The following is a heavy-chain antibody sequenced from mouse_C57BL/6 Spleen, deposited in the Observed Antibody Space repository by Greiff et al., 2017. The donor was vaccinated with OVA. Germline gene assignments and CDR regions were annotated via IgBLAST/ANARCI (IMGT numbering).Heavy chain of an antibody. D-gene: IGHD2-4*01. CDR3: ASFYYDYDGGYFDV. CDR1: GFTFSDYG. Sequence: EVMLVDSGGGLVKPGGSLKLSCAASGFTFSDYGMHWVRQAPEKGLEWVAYISSGSSTIYYADTVKGRFTISRDNAKNTLFLQMTSLRSEDTAMYYCASFYYDYDGGYFDVWGTGTTVTVSS. J-gene: IGHJ1*03. V-gene: IGHV5-17*01. CDR2: ISSGSSTI.